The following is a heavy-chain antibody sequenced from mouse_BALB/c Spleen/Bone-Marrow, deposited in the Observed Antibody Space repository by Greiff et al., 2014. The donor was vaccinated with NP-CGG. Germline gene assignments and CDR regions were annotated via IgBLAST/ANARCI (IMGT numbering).Heavy chain of an antibody. V-gene: IGHV14-3*02. CDR1: GFNIKDTL. CDR3: AHDAPFTY. Sequence: VQLQQSGADLVKPGASVKLSCTTSGFNIKDTLMHWVKQRPGQGLEWIGRIDPASGNTKYDPKFQGKATITADTSSNKVSLQLSGLTSEDTAVYYCAHDAPFTYWGQGTLVTVSA. D-gene: IGHD2-3*01. J-gene: IGHJ3*01. CDR2: IDPASGNT.